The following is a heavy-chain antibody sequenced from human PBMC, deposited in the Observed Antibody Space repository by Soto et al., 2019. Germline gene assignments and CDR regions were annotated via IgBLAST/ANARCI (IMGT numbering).Heavy chain of an antibody. J-gene: IGHJ6*02. D-gene: IGHD3-10*01. CDR2: MNPNSGNT. CDR3: ASFGRRHYYYGMDV. Sequence: ASVKVSCKASGYTFTSYDINWVRQATGQGLEWMGWMNPNSGNTGYAQKFQGRVTMTRNTSISTAYMELSSLRSEDTAVYYCASFGRRHYYYGMDVWGQGTTVTVSS. CDR1: GYTFTSYD. V-gene: IGHV1-8*01.